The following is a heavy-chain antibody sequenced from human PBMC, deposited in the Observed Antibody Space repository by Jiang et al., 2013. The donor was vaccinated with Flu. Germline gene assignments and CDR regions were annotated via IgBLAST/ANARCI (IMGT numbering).Heavy chain of an antibody. D-gene: IGHD6-6*01. Sequence: AISGDSVSSNSAAWNWIRQSPSRGLEWLGRTYYRSKWYNDYAVSVKSRITINPDTSKNQFSLQLNSVTPEDTAVYYCARGDSSSSPGPLDYWGQGTLVTVSS. CDR3: ARGDSSSSPGPLDY. V-gene: IGHV6-1*01. CDR2: TYYRSKWYN. J-gene: IGHJ4*02. CDR1: GDSVSSNSAA.